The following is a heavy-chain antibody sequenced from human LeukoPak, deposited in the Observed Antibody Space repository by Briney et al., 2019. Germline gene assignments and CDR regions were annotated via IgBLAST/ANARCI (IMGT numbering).Heavy chain of an antibody. CDR1: GGSISSYY. CDR3: ARDTGNYYDSSGYYYTDTNWFDP. D-gene: IGHD3-22*01. CDR2: IYYSGST. V-gene: IGHV4-59*01. Sequence: SETLSLTCTVSGGSISSYYWSWIRQPPGKGLEWIGYIYYSGSTNYNPSLKSRVTISVDTSKNQFSLKLSSVTAADTAVYYCARDTGNYYDSSGYYYTDTNWFDPWGQGTLVTVSS. J-gene: IGHJ5*02.